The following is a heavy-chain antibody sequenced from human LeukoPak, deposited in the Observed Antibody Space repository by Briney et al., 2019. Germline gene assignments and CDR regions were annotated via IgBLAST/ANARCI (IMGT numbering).Heavy chain of an antibody. J-gene: IGHJ4*02. V-gene: IGHV1-8*01. CDR2: MNPNSGNT. CDR1: GYTFTSYD. CDR3: ARDCSSTSCYTHSFDY. D-gene: IGHD2-2*02. Sequence: ASVKVSCTASGYTFTSYDINWVRPATGQGLAWMGWMNPNSGNTGYAQKCQGRVTMTRNTSISTAYMELSSRRSEDTAGYYCARDCSSTSCYTHSFDYWGQGTLVTVSS.